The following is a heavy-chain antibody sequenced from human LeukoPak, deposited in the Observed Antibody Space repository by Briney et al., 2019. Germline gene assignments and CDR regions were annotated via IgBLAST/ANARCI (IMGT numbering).Heavy chain of an antibody. Sequence: GGSLRLSCAASGFTFSTYAMYWVRQAPGKGLEYVSAISGSGVNTYYANSVKGRFTISRDNSKSTLYLQLGSLRAEDMAVYYCARDSSLGMDWGQGTLVTVSA. CDR2: ISGSGVNT. D-gene: IGHD1-26*01. V-gene: IGHV3-64*01. J-gene: IGHJ4*02. CDR1: GFTFSTYA. CDR3: ARDSSLGMD.